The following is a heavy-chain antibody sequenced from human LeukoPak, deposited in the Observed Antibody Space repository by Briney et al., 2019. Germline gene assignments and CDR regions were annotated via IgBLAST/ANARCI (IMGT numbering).Heavy chain of an antibody. CDR2: INPGDSDT. CDR3: ATVPRIPAVGNTEYFRR. V-gene: IGHV5-51*01. CDR1: GYSFTSYW. Sequence: PGESLKISCKGSGYSFTSYWIGWVRQMPGKGLEWMGIINPGDSDTRYSPSFQGQVTISVDKSISTAYLQWSSLEAPDTAMYFCATVPRIPAVGNTEYFRRWGQGTLVSVSS. D-gene: IGHD6-13*01. J-gene: IGHJ1*01.